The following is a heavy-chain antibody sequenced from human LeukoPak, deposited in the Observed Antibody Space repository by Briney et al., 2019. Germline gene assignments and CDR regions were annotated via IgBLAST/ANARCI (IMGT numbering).Heavy chain of an antibody. Sequence: GGSLRLSCAASGFTFSDYNMRWIRQAPGKGLECLSSISRSGSTKYYADSVKGRFTISRDNAKNSLFLQMNSLRAEDTAVYYCARVLRYCSGGNCYSGGLGYMDVWGKGTTVTISS. CDR2: ISRSGSTK. J-gene: IGHJ6*03. D-gene: IGHD2-15*01. CDR1: GFTFSDYN. V-gene: IGHV3-11*01. CDR3: ARVLRYCSGGNCYSGGLGYMDV.